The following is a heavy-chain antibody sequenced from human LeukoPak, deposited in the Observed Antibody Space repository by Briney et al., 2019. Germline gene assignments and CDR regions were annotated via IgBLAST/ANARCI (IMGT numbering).Heavy chain of an antibody. V-gene: IGHV4-38-2*02. D-gene: IGHD2-21*01. J-gene: IGHJ4*02. Sequence: SETLSLTCTVSGYSISSGYYWGWIRQPPGKGLEWIGSIYHSGSTYYNPSLKSRVTISVDTSKNQFSLKLSSVTAADTAVYYCARSPYSSFDYWGQGTLVTASS. CDR2: IYHSGST. CDR3: ARSPYSSFDY. CDR1: GYSISSGYY.